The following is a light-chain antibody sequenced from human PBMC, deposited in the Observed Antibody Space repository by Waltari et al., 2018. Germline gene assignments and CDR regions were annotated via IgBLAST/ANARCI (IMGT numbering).Light chain of an antibody. V-gene: IGKV2-30*01. CDR2: KVS. Sequence: VGLTQSPLSLPVTLGQPASLSRRSSQSLVYTDGISYLNWFHQRPGQAPRRLIYKVSNRDSGVPDRFSGSGSGTDFTLMISSVEADDVGVYFCMQATHWPVTFGQGTRVEIK. CDR1: QSLVYTDGISY. J-gene: IGKJ5*01. CDR3: MQATHWPVT.